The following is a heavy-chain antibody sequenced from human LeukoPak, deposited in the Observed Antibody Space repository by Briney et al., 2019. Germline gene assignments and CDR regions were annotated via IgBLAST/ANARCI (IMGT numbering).Heavy chain of an antibody. J-gene: IGHJ6*02. CDR3: ARTPLPGYSSSWANYYYYYGMDV. D-gene: IGHD6-13*01. CDR1: GFTFSSYW. CDR2: ISSSSSTI. Sequence: PGGSLRLSCAASGFTFSSYWMNWVRQAPGKGLEWVSYISSSSSTIYHADSVKGRFTISRDNAKNSLYLQMNSLRAEDTAVYYCARTPLPGYSSSWANYYYYYGMDVWGQGTTVTVSS. V-gene: IGHV3-48*04.